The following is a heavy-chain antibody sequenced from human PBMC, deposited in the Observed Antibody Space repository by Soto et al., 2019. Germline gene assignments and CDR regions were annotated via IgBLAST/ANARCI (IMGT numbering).Heavy chain of an antibody. CDR2: ISAYNGNT. J-gene: IGHJ4*02. CDR1: GYTFTSYG. V-gene: IGHV1-18*04. CDR3: ARSWVRDFWSGYYLLY. D-gene: IGHD3-3*01. Sequence: GASVKVSCKASGYTFTSYGISWVRQAPGQGLEWMGWISAYNGNTNYAQKLQGRVTMTTDTSTSTAYMELRSLRSDDTAVYYCARSWVRDFWSGYYLLYWGQGTLVTSPQ.